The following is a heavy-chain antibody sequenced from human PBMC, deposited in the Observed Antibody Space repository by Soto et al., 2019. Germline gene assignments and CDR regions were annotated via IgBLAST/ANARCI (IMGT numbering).Heavy chain of an antibody. Sequence: PGESLKISCKGSGYSFTSDWISWVRQMPGKGLEWMGRIDPSDSYTNYSPSFQGHVTISADKSISTAYLQWSSLKASDTAMYYCARQRATQYYYYYYVMDVWGQGTTVNVSS. J-gene: IGHJ6*02. CDR1: GYSFTSDW. D-gene: IGHD2-15*01. CDR3: ARQRATQYYYYYYVMDV. V-gene: IGHV5-10-1*01. CDR2: IDPSDSYT.